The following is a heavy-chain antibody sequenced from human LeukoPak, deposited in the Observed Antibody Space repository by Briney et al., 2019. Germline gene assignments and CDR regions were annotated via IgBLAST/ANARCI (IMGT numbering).Heavy chain of an antibody. V-gene: IGHV4-39*01. D-gene: IGHD6-13*01. CDR1: GGSISSRSYY. CDR2: TYYTGST. CDR3: ARLGAAPGPPHYFYYGMNV. J-gene: IGHJ6*02. Sequence: SETLSLTCSVSGGSISSRSYYWGWVRQPPGKGLEWIGSTYYTGSTYYNPSLRSRVSISGDTSKNQVSLKVNSVTAADTAVYYCARLGAAPGPPHYFYYGMNVWGQGTTVTVS.